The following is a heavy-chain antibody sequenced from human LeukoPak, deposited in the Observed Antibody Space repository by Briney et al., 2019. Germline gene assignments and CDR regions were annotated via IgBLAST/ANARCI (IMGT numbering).Heavy chain of an antibody. Sequence: GASVKVSCKASGYTFTSYGISWVGPAPGQGLEWVGWISAYNGNTHYAQKLQGRVTMTTDTSTSTAYMELRSLRSDDTAVYYCARALPKKYCSGGSCYLDYWGQGTLVTVSS. CDR2: ISAYNGNT. V-gene: IGHV1-18*01. CDR1: GYTFTSYG. J-gene: IGHJ4*02. CDR3: ARALPKKYCSGGSCYLDY. D-gene: IGHD2-15*01.